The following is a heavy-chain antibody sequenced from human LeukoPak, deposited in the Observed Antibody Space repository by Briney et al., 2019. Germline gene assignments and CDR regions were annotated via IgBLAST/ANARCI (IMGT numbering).Heavy chain of an antibody. V-gene: IGHV3-53*01. J-gene: IGHJ3*02. Sequence: PGGSLRLSCAASGFTFSTYAMHWVRQAPGKGLEWVSVIYSGGSTDYADSVKGRFTISRDTSKNTLYLQMNSLRVEDTAVYYCARSSHYDILTGYSEEDAFDIWGQGTMVTVSS. CDR1: GFTFSTYA. CDR3: ARSSHYDILTGYSEEDAFDI. D-gene: IGHD3-9*01. CDR2: IYSGGST.